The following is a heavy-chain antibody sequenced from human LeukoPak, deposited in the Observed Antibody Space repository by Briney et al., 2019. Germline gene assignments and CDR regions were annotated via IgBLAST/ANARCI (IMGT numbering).Heavy chain of an antibody. D-gene: IGHD6-13*01. V-gene: IGHV4-39*01. CDR1: GGSIGSSSYY. CDR3: ARRSQAAAGRGIDY. Sequence: SETLSLTCTVSGGSIGSSSYYWGWIRQPPGKGLEWIGSIYYSGSTYYNPSLKSRVTISGDTAKNQFSLKLSSVTAADTAVYYCARRSQAAAGRGIDYWGQGTLVTVSS. CDR2: IYYSGST. J-gene: IGHJ4*02.